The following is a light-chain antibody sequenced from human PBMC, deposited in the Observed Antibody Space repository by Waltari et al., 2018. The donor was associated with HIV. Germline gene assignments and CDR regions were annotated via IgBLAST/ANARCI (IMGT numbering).Light chain of an antibody. CDR3: LQHYDYPRS. CDR1: QGIRND. J-gene: IGKJ2*01. Sequence: DIQMTQSPSSLSASVGDRATITCRASQGIRNDLGWYQQKPGPPPRRLVYSASTLQSGVSSRFSGSGSGTEFTLTISSLQPGDSATYYCLQHYDYPRSFGQGTKLGI. V-gene: IGKV1-17*01. CDR2: SAS.